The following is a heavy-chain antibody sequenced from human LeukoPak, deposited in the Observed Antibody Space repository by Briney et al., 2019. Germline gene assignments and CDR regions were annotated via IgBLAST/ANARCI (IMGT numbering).Heavy chain of an antibody. V-gene: IGHV3-30*03. J-gene: IGHJ4*02. D-gene: IGHD2-21*02. Sequence: GGSLRLSCAASGFTFSSYGMHWVRQAPGKGLEWVAVISYDGSNKYYADSVKGRFTISRDNSKNTLYLQMNSLRAEDTAVYYCAREGPVTAIRRGFDYWGQGTLVTVSS. CDR1: GFTFSSYG. CDR2: ISYDGSNK. CDR3: AREGPVTAIRRGFDY.